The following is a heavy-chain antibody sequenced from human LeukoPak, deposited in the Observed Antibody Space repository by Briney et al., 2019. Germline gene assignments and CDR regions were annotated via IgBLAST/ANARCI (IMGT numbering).Heavy chain of an antibody. D-gene: IGHD3-3*01. J-gene: IGHJ5*02. CDR3: ARAADRVTIFGVALNWFDP. Sequence: PSETLSLTCTVSGGSLSSYYWSWIRQPPGKGLEWIGYIYYSGSTNYNPSLKSRVTISVDTSKNQFSLKLSSVTAADTAVYYCARAADRVTIFGVALNWFDPWGQGTLVTVSS. CDR1: GGSLSSYY. V-gene: IGHV4-59*01. CDR2: IYYSGST.